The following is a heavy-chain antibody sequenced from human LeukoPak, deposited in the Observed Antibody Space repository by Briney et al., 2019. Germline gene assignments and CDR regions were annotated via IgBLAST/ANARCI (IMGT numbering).Heavy chain of an antibody. CDR3: VKAHVDTALYDY. Sequence: SGGSLRLSCSASGFSFISYTMYWVRQAPGKGLEYVSAISSNGDRTYYADSVKGRFTISRDNSKNTLYLQMSSLRPEDTAVYYCVKAHVDTALYDYWGQGTLVTVSS. J-gene: IGHJ4*02. D-gene: IGHD5-18*01. V-gene: IGHV3-64D*06. CDR1: GFSFISYT. CDR2: ISSNGDRT.